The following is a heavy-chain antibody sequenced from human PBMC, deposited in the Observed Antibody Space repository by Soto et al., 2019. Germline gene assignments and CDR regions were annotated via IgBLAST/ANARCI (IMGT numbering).Heavy chain of an antibody. V-gene: IGHV4-59*08. CDR3: ARLSKGFDY. Sequence: SETLSLTCTVSGGSISSYYWSWIRQPPGKGLEWIGYIYYSGSTNYNPSLKSRVTISVDTSKNQFSLKLSSVTAADTAVYYCARLSKGFDYWGQGTLVTVSS. CDR2: IYYSGST. D-gene: IGHD2-2*01. CDR1: GGSISSYY. J-gene: IGHJ4*02.